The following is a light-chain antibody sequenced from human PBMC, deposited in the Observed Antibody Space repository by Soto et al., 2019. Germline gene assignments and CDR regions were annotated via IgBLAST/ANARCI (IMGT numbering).Light chain of an antibody. J-gene: IGKJ1*01. CDR1: ETINTL. V-gene: IGKV1-5*03. CDR3: QQYCSYPWT. CDR2: EAS. Sequence: DIQMTQSPSTLSSSVGDRVTLTCRASETINTLLAWYQQKPGKAPKLLIYEASSLQRGVPSRFSGSGSGTEFTLTVSRLQSDDFASYYCQQYCSYPWTFGQRTKVEIK.